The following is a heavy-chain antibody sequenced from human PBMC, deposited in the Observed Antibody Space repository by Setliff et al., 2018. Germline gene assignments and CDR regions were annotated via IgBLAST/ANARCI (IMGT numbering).Heavy chain of an antibody. D-gene: IGHD1-26*01. CDR3: ARDLVGATADY. CDR2: INTDGRTT. Sequence: PGESLKISCAASGFTFSTYWMHWVRQAPGKGPVWVSRINTDGRTTTYADSVKGRFTISRDNAKNTVYLQMNSLRAEDTAVYYCARDLVGATADYWGQGTLVTVSS. J-gene: IGHJ4*02. V-gene: IGHV3-74*01. CDR1: GFTFSTYW.